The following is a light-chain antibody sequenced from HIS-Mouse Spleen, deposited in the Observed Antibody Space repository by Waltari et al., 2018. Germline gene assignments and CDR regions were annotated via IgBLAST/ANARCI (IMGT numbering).Light chain of an antibody. J-gene: IGLJ2*01. CDR3: YSTDSSGNHGV. CDR1: AFPTTT. CDR2: EDS. V-gene: IGLV3-10*01. Sequence: SYELTQPPSVSVSPGQTARITCSGDAFPTTTAYWYQQKSGQAPVLVIYEDSKRPSGIPERFSGSSSGTMATLTISGAQVEDEADYYCYSTDSSGNHGVFGGGTKLTVL.